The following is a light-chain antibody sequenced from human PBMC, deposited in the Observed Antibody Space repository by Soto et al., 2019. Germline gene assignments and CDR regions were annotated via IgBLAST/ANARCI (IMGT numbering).Light chain of an antibody. J-gene: IGKJ4*01. Sequence: EIVMTHSPATISVSPGETATLSCRASQSAGSAVAWYQHKPGQAPRLLIVAASIRATGVPGRFTGGGSGTEFTFTISSLQSEDFAVYYCQQYRNWFPLSFGGGTMVVIK. V-gene: IGKV3-15*01. CDR2: AAS. CDR3: QQYRNWFPLS. CDR1: QSAGSA.